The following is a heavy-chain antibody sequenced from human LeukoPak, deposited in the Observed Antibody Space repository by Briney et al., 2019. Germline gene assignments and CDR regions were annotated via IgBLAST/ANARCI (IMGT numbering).Heavy chain of an antibody. CDR2: ISSSSYI. CDR3: ARDRVQILASLDY. J-gene: IGHJ4*02. V-gene: IGHV3-21*01. Sequence: GGSLRLSCAASGFTFSSYSMNWVRQAPGKGLEWVSSISSSSYIYYADSVKGRFTISRDNAKNSLYLQMNSLRAEDTAVYYCARDRVQILASLDYWGQGTLVTVSS. D-gene: IGHD2/OR15-2a*01. CDR1: GFTFSSYS.